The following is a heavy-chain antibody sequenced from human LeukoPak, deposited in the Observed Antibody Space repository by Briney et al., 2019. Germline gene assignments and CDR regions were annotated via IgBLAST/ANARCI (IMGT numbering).Heavy chain of an antibody. CDR3: ARHLGGNLHYSYYYMGV. V-gene: IGHV7-4-1*02. CDR1: GYTFHTYA. Sequence: ASVKVSCKASGYTFHTYAMNWVRQAPGHGLEWIGWINTNTGDPTYAQDFTGRFAFSLDTSVSTAYLEISGLRTEDTAVYFCARHLGGNLHYSYYYMGVWGKGTTVAVSS. D-gene: IGHD4-23*01. CDR2: INTNTGDP. J-gene: IGHJ6*03.